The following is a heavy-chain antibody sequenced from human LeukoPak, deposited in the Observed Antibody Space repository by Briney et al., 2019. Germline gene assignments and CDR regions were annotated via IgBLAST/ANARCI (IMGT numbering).Heavy chain of an antibody. CDR3: ARDYYDSSGYLDY. CDR1: GFTFSSYA. D-gene: IGHD3-22*01. V-gene: IGHV3-30-3*01. CDR2: ISYDGSNK. Sequence: GGSLRLSCAASGFTFSSYAMHWVRQAPGKGLEWVAVISYDGSNKYYADSVKGRFTISRDNSKNTLYLQMNSLRAEDTAVYYCARDYYDSSGYLDYWGQGTLVTVSS. J-gene: IGHJ4*02.